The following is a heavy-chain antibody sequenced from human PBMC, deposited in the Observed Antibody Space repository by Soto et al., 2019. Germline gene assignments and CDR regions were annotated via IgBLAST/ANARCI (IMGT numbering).Heavy chain of an antibody. CDR2: IRSKGYGGTT. J-gene: IGHJ4*02. CDR1: GFTVGVYA. V-gene: IGHV3-49*03. D-gene: IGHD6-13*01. Sequence: PWGSLRLSCTSSGFTVGVYAMAWFRKAPGKGLEWVGFIRSKGYGGTTDYAASVKGRFTISRDDSKSIAYLQMDSLKTDDSAVYYCTRRGTIAAVDYWGQGSLVTVSS. CDR3: TRRGTIAAVDY.